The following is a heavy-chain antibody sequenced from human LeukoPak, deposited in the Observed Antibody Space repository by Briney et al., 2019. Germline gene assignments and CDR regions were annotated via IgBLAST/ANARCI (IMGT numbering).Heavy chain of an antibody. CDR2: IYYSGST. V-gene: IGHV4-59*08. D-gene: IGHD3-22*01. CDR1: GGSISSYY. CDR3: ARIRSVVAPFDY. Sequence: SETLSLTCTVSGGSISSYYWSWIRQPPGKGLEWIGYIYYSGSTNYNPSLKSRVTVPLDTSKNQFSLKLSSVTAADTAVYYCARIRSVVAPFDYWGQGTLVTVSS. J-gene: IGHJ4*02.